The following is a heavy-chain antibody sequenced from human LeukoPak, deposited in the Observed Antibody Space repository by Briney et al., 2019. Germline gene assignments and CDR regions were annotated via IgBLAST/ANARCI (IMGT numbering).Heavy chain of an antibody. CDR1: GFTFSSYA. V-gene: IGHV3-23*01. D-gene: IGHD3-22*01. Sequence: GGSLRLSCAASGFTFSSYAMSWVRQAPGKGLEWVSAISGSGGSTYYADSVKGRFTISRDNSKNTLYLQMNSLRAEDTAVYYCAKDLIPDYYDSSGYYMQDYWGQGTLVTVSS. CDR2: ISGSGGST. CDR3: AKDLIPDYYDSSGYYMQDY. J-gene: IGHJ4*02.